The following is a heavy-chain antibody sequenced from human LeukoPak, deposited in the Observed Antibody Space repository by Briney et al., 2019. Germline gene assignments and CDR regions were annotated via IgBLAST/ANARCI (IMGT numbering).Heavy chain of an antibody. CDR3: AKARLGVTRGGDY. V-gene: IGHV3-23*01. D-gene: IGHD2-21*02. CDR2: ISTSGTYT. CDR1: GFTFSGYA. Sequence: GGSLRLSCAASGFTFSGYAMSWVRQAPGKGLEWVSGISTSGTYTYYADSVKGRFTISRDSSKNTLYLQMNSLRAEDTAVYYCAKARLGVTRGGDYWGQGTLVTVSS. J-gene: IGHJ4*02.